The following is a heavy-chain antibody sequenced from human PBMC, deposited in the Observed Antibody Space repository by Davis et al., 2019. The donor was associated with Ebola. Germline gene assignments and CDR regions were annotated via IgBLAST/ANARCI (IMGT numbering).Heavy chain of an antibody. V-gene: IGHV1-46*01. J-gene: IGHJ6*02. D-gene: IGHD3-3*01. CDR1: GYTFTGYY. Sequence: AASVKVSCKASGYTFTGYYMHWVRQAPGQGLEWMGIINPSGGSTSYAQKFQGRVTMTRDTSTSTVYMELSSLRSEDTAVYYCARGTNYDFWERPLYGMDVWGQGTTVTVSS. CDR2: INPSGGST. CDR3: ARGTNYDFWERPLYGMDV.